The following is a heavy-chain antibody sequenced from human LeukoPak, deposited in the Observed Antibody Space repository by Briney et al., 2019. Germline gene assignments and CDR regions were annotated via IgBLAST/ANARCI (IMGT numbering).Heavy chain of an antibody. J-gene: IGHJ6*02. V-gene: IGHV1-18*01. D-gene: IGHD2-2*01. Sequence: GASVKVSCKASGYTFTSYGISWVRQAPGQGLEWMGWISAYNGNTNYAQKLQGRVTMTTDTSTSTAYMELRSLRSDDTAVYYCARAPRYQLLSYYYGMDVWGQGTTVTVSS. CDR2: ISAYNGNT. CDR1: GYTFTSYG. CDR3: ARAPRYQLLSYYYGMDV.